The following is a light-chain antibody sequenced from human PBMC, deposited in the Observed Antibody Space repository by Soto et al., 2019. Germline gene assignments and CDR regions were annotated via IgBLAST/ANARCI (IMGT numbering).Light chain of an antibody. J-gene: IGKJ4*01. CDR3: HQYDNSPLT. CDR2: GAS. CDR1: QSVSSN. Sequence: EIVMTQSPATLSVSPGERATISCRASQSVSSNLAWYQQKPGQAPRLLIYGASTRATGIPDRFSGGGSGTDFTLTISRLEPEDFALYYCHQYDNSPLTFGGGTKVDIK. V-gene: IGKV3-15*01.